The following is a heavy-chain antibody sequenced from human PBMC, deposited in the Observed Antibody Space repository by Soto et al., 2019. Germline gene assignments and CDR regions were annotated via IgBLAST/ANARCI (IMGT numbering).Heavy chain of an antibody. CDR1: GFDYYDSA. D-gene: IGHD4-17*01. CDR2: ITWNSGHI. J-gene: IGHJ2*01. Sequence: SLRLSCAAAGFDYYDSAMNLVRQVSGTGRKWVSGITWNSGHILYAESVKGRFTISRDNAKKSLYLELNSLRPEVFFLMIRRPPRSTLFPTLISYDL. CDR3: RPPRSTLFPTLISYDL. V-gene: IGHV3-9*01.